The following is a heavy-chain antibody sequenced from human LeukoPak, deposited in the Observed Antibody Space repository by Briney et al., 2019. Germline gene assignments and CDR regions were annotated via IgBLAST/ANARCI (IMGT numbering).Heavy chain of an antibody. CDR1: GFTFSTYS. V-gene: IGHV3-21*01. Sequence: PGGSLRLSCAASGFTFSTYSMNWVRQAPGKGLEWVSSISSSSSYIYYADSVKGRFTISRDNAKNSLYLQMNSLRAEDTAVYYCARAPRYCSSTSCYGPDYWGQGTLVTVSS. J-gene: IGHJ4*02. CDR3: ARAPRYCSSTSCYGPDY. D-gene: IGHD2-2*01. CDR2: ISSSSSYI.